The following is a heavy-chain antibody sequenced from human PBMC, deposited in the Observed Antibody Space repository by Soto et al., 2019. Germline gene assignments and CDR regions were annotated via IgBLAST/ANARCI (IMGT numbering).Heavy chain of an antibody. CDR3: AKDRVGGTFYTPLGF. J-gene: IGHJ4*02. D-gene: IGHD1-7*01. CDR2: IYSGGST. V-gene: IGHV3-53*05. Sequence: GGSLRLSCAGSGFIVSSYYMSWVRQAPGKGLEWISVIYSGGSTYYADSVKGRFTISRDNSKNTLSLHLNTLKPEDTAVYHCAKDRVGGTFYTPLGFWGQGTLVTVSS. CDR1: GFIVSSYY.